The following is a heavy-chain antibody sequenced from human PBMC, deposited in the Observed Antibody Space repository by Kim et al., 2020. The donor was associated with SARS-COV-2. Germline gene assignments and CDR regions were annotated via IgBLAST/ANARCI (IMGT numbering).Heavy chain of an antibody. J-gene: IGHJ6*02. CDR3: ARGPYSSSLTYYYGMDV. D-gene: IGHD6-13*01. CDR2: INPSGGST. V-gene: IGHV1-46*01. CDR1: GYTFTSYY. Sequence: ASVKVSCKASGYTFTSYYMHWVRQAPGQGLEWMGIINPSGGSTSYAQKFQGRVTMTRDTSTSTVYMELSSLRSEDTAVYYCARGPYSSSLTYYYGMDVWGQGTTVTVSS.